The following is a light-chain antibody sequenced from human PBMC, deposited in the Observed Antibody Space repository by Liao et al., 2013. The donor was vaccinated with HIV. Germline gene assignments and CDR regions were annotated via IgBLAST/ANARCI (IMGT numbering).Light chain of an antibody. CDR3: QAWDSSTDNYV. V-gene: IGLV3-1*01. CDR2: QDT. CDR1: NLGNKY. Sequence: SYELTQPPSVSVSPGQTASITCSGDNLGNKYAYWYQQKPGQSPVLVIYQDTQRPSGIPERFSGSNSGNTATLTISGTQGMDEADYYCQAWDSSTDNYVFGTGTKVTVL. J-gene: IGLJ1*01.